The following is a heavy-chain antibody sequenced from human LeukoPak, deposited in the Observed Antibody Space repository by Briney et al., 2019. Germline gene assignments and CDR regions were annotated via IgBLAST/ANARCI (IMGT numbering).Heavy chain of an antibody. CDR3: AREGAAEAKNFDY. V-gene: IGHV1-46*01. CDR2: INLNAVTT. J-gene: IGHJ4*02. D-gene: IGHD6-25*01. CDR1: GYTFTNYY. Sequence: ASVKVSCKASGYTFTNYYIHWMRQAPGQGLEWVGIINLNAVTTRYAQKFQGRITVTRDTSTSTVYMELSSLRSEDTAVYFCAREGAAEAKNFDYWGQGTLVIVSS.